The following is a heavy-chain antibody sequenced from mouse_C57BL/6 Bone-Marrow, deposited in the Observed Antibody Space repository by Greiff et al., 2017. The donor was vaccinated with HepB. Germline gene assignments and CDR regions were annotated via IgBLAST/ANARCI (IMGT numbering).Heavy chain of an antibody. CDR1: GYSITSGYY. CDR3: ARAPRLLRYPAWFAY. J-gene: IGHJ3*01. V-gene: IGHV3-6*01. D-gene: IGHD1-1*01. CDR2: ISYDGSN. Sequence: VQLKESGPGLVKPSQSLSLTCSVTGYSITSGYYWNWIRQFPGNKLEWMGYISYDGSNNYNPSLKNRISITRDTSKNQFFLKLNSVTTEDTATYYCARAPRLLRYPAWFAYWGQGTLVTVSA.